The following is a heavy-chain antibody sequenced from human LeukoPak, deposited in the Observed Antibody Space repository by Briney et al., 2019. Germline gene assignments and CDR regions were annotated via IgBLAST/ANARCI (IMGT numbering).Heavy chain of an antibody. D-gene: IGHD1-26*01. CDR3: ARGGIGELLMTY. V-gene: IGHV1-18*01. CDR1: GYTFTSYG. CDR2: ISAYNGYT. J-gene: IGHJ4*02. Sequence: ASVTVSFKASGYTFTSYGISWVRQAPGQGLEWMGWISAYNGYTKYAQKLQGRIAMTTDTSTSTAYMELRSLSSDDTAVYYCARGGIGELLMTYWGQGTLVTVSS.